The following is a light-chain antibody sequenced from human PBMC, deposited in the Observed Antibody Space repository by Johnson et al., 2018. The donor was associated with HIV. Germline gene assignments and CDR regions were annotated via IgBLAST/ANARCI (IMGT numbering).Light chain of an antibody. CDR1: NSNIGNNY. V-gene: IGLV1-51*01. CDR3: GTWDSSLSAGV. CDR2: DNN. Sequence: QAVLTQPPSVSAAPGQKVTISCSGSNSNIGNNYVSWYQQVPGTAPKLLIYDNNKRPSGIPDRFSGSKSGTSATLCITGLQNGDEADYYCGTWDSSLSAGVFGTGTKVTVL. J-gene: IGLJ1*01.